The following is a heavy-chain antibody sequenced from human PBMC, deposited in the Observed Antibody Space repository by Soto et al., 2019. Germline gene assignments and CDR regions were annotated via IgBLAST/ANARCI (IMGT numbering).Heavy chain of an antibody. Sequence: EVQLVESGGGLVKPGGSLRLSCAASGFTFSSYSINWVRQAPGKGLEWVSFISSSSSYIDYADSVKGRFTISRDNAKNSLYLQMNSLRAEDTAVYYCARDMYYGPGTDLWGRGTLVTVSS. J-gene: IGHJ2*01. V-gene: IGHV3-21*01. CDR3: ARDMYYGPGTDL. CDR1: GFTFSSYS. CDR2: ISSSSSYI. D-gene: IGHD3-10*01.